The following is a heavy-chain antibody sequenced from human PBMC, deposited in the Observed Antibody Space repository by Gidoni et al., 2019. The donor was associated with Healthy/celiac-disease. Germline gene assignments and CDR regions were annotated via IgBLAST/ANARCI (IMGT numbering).Heavy chain of an antibody. D-gene: IGHD2-2*01. CDR3: AKSGAVGICSSTSCPSEYFQH. J-gene: IGHJ1*01. CDR2: ISYDGSNK. V-gene: IGHV3-30*18. CDR1: GFTFSSYG. Sequence: QVQLVESGGGVVQPGRSLRLSCAASGFTFSSYGMHWVRQAPGKGLEWVAVISYDGSNKYYADSVKGRFTISRDNSKNTLYLQMNSLRAEDTAVYYCAKSGAVGICSSTSCPSEYFQHWGQGTLVTVSS.